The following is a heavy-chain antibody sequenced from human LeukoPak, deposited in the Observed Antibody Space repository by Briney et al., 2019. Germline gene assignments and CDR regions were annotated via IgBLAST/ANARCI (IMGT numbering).Heavy chain of an antibody. V-gene: IGHV3-21*01. CDR2: ISTSSTYT. CDR3: ERDLSYYDSRPLDY. Sequence: KPGGSLRLSCTASGFTLSSYGMNWVRQAPGKGLEWVSYISTSSTYTYYADSVKGRFTISRDNAKNSLHLQMNRLRAEDTAVYYCERDLSYYDSRPLDYWGQGTLVTVSS. CDR1: GFTLSSYG. D-gene: IGHD3-22*01. J-gene: IGHJ4*02.